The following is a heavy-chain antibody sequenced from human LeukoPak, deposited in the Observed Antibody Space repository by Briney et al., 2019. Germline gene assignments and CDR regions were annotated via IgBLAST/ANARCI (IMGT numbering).Heavy chain of an antibody. D-gene: IGHD3-22*01. CDR3: ARYPRGYYDSTNDY. J-gene: IGHJ4*02. CDR2: INHSGST. CDR1: GGSFSGYY. Sequence: SETLSLTCAVYGGSFSGYYWSWIRQPPGKGLEWIGEINHSGSTNYNPSLKSRVTISVDTSKNQFSLKLSSVTAADTAVYYCARYPRGYYDSTNDYWGQGTLVTVSS. V-gene: IGHV4-34*01.